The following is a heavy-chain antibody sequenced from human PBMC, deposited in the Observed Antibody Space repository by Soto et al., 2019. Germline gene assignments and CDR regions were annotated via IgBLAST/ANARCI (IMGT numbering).Heavy chain of an antibody. J-gene: IGHJ4*02. Sequence: QVQLQESGPGLVKPSQTLSLTCTVSGGSISSGGYYWSWFRQHPGKGLEWIGYIYYSGSTYYNPSLKGRVTISVDTSKNQFSPKLSSVTAADTAVYYCAREPAVAGSIDYWGQGTLVTVSS. CDR2: IYYSGST. D-gene: IGHD6-19*01. CDR1: GGSISSGGYY. CDR3: AREPAVAGSIDY. V-gene: IGHV4-31*03.